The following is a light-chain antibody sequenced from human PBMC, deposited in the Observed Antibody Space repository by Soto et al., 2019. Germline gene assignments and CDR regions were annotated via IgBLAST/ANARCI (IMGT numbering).Light chain of an antibody. CDR1: SSDIGGYNY. V-gene: IGLV2-14*03. CDR2: DVS. CDR3: SSYTTSSTVV. J-gene: IGLJ2*01. Sequence: QSVLTQPASVSGSPGQSITIPCTGTSSDIGGYNYVSWYQQHPGKAPKLMIHDVSNRPSGISNRFSGSKSGNTASLTISGLQAEDEADYYCSSYTTSSTVVFGGGTKLTVL.